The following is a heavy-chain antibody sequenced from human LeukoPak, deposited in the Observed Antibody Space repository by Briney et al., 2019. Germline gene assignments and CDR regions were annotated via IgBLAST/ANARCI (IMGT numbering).Heavy chain of an antibody. CDR3: ARVSMVRGVLP. D-gene: IGHD3-10*01. J-gene: IGHJ4*02. CDR1: GGSISSGGYY. CDR2: IYYSGST. Sequence: SETLSLTRTVSGGSISSGGYYWSWIRQHPGKGLEWIGYIYYSGSTYYNPSLKSRVTISVDTSKNQFSLKLSSVTAADTAVYYCARVSMVRGVLPWGQGTLVTVSS. V-gene: IGHV4-31*03.